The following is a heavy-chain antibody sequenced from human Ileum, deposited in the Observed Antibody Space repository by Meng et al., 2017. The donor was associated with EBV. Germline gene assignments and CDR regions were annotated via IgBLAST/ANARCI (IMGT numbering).Heavy chain of an antibody. CDR3: VRDGRSINLLDY. D-gene: IGHD2-15*01. CDR2: INTKTGDP. CDR1: GYSFNKFA. V-gene: IGHV7-4-1*02. Sequence: QVHLEKSGSELKKPGASLKVSCNASGYSFNKFAINWVRQAPGQGLEWVGWINTKTGDPRYAQGFTGRFVFSLDTSVSTAYLQISSLKPEDTAVYYCVRDGRSINLLDYWGQGTLVTVSS. J-gene: IGHJ4*02.